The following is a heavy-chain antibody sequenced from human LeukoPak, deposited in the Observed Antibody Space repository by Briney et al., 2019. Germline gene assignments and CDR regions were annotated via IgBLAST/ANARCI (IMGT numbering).Heavy chain of an antibody. CDR2: INHSGST. CDR1: GGSFSGYY. Sequence: SETLSLTCAVYGGSFSGYYWSWIRQPPGKGLEWIGEINHSGSTNYSPSLKSRVTISVDTSKNQFSLKLSSVTAADTAVYYCARASGYDFDGPKEHFDYRGQGTLITVSS. D-gene: IGHD5-12*01. V-gene: IGHV4-34*01. J-gene: IGHJ4*02. CDR3: ARASGYDFDGPKEHFDY.